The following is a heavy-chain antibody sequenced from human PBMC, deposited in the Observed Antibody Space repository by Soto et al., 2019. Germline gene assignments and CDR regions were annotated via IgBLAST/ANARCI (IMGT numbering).Heavy chain of an antibody. D-gene: IGHD3-3*01. CDR2: ISGSGGST. V-gene: IGHV3-23*01. CDR1: GFTFSSYA. CDR3: AKILRFLEWLYIDY. Sequence: GGSLRLSCAASGFTFSSYAMSWVRQAPGKGLEWVSAISGSGGSTYYADSVKGRFTISRDNSKNTLYLQMNSLRAEDTAVYYCAKILRFLEWLYIDYWGQGTLVTVSS. J-gene: IGHJ4*02.